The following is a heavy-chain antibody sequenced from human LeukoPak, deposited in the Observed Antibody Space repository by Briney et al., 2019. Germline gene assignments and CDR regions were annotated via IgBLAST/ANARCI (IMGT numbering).Heavy chain of an antibody. V-gene: IGHV1-8*01. J-gene: IGHJ6*02. D-gene: IGHD2-15*01. CDR2: MNPNSGNT. CDR3: ARDEVVAAPNYFGMVV. CDR1: GYTFTSYD. Sequence: VASVKVSCEASGYTFTSYDINWVRQATGQGLEWMGWMNPNSGNTGYAQKFQGRVTMTRNTSISTAYMELSNLRSDDTAVYYCARDEVVAAPNYFGMVVWGQGTTVSVSS.